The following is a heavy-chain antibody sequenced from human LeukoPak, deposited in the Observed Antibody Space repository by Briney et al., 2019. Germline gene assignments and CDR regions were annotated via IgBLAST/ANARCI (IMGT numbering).Heavy chain of an antibody. CDR3: ARGSGGGSGRNYKDHYYGMDV. CDR2: IHTSGTT. Sequence: SETLSLTCTVSGGSISGYYWSWIRQPAGKALEWIGRIHTSGTTNYNPSLKSRVAMSVDMSKSQFPLKLNSVTAADTAVYYCARGSGGGSGRNYKDHYYGMDVWGQGTTVTVSS. V-gene: IGHV4-4*07. D-gene: IGHD3-10*01. J-gene: IGHJ6*02. CDR1: GGSISGYY.